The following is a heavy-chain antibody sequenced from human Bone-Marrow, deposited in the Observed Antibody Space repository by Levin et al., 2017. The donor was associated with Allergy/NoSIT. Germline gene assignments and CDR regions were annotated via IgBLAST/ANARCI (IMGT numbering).Heavy chain of an antibody. V-gene: IGHV3-53*01. CDR2: IYSGGST. CDR3: ARESSIAYSPRYFDC. J-gene: IGHJ4*02. CDR1: GFTVSSNY. D-gene: IGHD6-6*01. Sequence: GESLKISCAASGFTVSSNYMSWVRQAPGKGLEWVSVIYSGGSTYYADSVKGRFTISRDNSKNTLYLQMNSLRAEDTAVYYCARESSIAYSPRYFDCWGQGTLVTVSS.